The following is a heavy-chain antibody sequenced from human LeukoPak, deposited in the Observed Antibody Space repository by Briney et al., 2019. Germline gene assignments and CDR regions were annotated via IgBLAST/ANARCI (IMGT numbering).Heavy chain of an antibody. CDR1: GGSISSSSYY. Sequence: PSETLSLTCTVSGGSISSSSYYWGWIRQPPGKGLEWIGSIYYSGSTYYNPSLKSRVTISVDTSKNQFSLKLSSVTAADTAVYYCARWVMGYCSSTSCSEYYFDYWGQGTLVTVSS. D-gene: IGHD2-2*01. CDR2: IYYSGST. CDR3: ARWVMGYCSSTSCSEYYFDY. V-gene: IGHV4-39*01. J-gene: IGHJ4*02.